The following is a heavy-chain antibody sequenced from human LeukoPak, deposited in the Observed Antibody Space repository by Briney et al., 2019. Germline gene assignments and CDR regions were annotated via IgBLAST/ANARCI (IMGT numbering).Heavy chain of an antibody. V-gene: IGHV4-59*01. CDR3: ARGSDFDWLPQEYYYYYGMDV. CDR1: GGSISSYY. J-gene: IGHJ6*02. Sequence: SETLSLTCTVSGGSISSYYWSWTRHPPGKDLEWMGYIYNIGSTNYNPSLKSRVTISVDTSKNQFSLKLSSVTAADTAVYYCARGSDFDWLPQEYYYYYGMDVWGQGTTVTVSS. CDR2: IYNIGST. D-gene: IGHD3-9*01.